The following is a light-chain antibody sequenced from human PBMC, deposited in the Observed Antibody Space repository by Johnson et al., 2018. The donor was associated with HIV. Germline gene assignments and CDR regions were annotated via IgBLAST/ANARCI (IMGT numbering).Light chain of an antibody. Sequence: VLTQPPSASGTPGQRVTISCSGSSSNIGSNTVNWYQQLPGTAPKLLIYRNNQRPSGVPDRFSGSKSGTSASLAISGLQAEGEADYYCAAWDDSLNGLYVFGTGTKVTVL. CDR3: AAWDDSLNGLYV. CDR1: SSNIGSNT. J-gene: IGLJ1*01. CDR2: RNN. V-gene: IGLV1-44*01.